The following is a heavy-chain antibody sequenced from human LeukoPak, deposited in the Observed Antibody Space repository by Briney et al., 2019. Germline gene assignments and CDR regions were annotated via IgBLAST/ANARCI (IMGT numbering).Heavy chain of an antibody. J-gene: IGHJ4*02. CDR1: GGSISSYY. CDR3: ARGSCSGGSCYWGYFDY. V-gene: IGHV4-59*08. CDR2: IYYTTT. D-gene: IGHD2-15*01. Sequence: SETLSLTCTVSGGSISSYYWSWIRQPPGKGLEWIGYIYYTTTNYNPSLKSRVTISVDTSKNQFSLRLSFVTAADTAVYYCARGSCSGGSCYWGYFDYWGQGTLVTVSS.